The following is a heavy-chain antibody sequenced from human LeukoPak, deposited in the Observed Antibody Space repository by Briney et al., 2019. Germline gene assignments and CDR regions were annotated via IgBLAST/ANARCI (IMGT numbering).Heavy chain of an antibody. J-gene: IGHJ4*02. CDR3: ARASYDYIWGSYRKPFDY. Sequence: PSETLSLTCTVSGGSISSYYWSWIRQPAGKGLEWIGRIYTSGSTNYNPSLKSRVTISVDTSKNQFSLKLSSVTAADTAVYYCARASYDYIWGSYRKPFDYWGQGTLVTVSS. D-gene: IGHD3-16*02. CDR2: IYTSGST. V-gene: IGHV4-4*07. CDR1: GGSISSYY.